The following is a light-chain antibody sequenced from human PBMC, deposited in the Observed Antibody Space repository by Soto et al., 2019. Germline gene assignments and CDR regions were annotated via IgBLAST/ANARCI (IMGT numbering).Light chain of an antibody. V-gene: IGLV2-14*01. CDR2: VVT. J-gene: IGLJ1*01. CDR1: SSYIGGYNY. CDR3: SSNTSSETLYL. Sequence: QCVLTHPGSLSGSPGQSITISCTGTSSYIGGYNYVSWYQHHPGKAPKLMIYVVTNRPSGVSNRFSGSKSGNTASLTISGPQAEDEADYSSSSNTSSETLYLFGNGTXV.